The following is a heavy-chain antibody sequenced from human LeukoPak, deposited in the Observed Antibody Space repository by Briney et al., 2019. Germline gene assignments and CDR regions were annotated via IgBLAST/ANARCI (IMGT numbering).Heavy chain of an antibody. J-gene: IGHJ5*02. Sequence: ASVKVSCKASGYTFSTYYTHWVRQAPGEGLEWVGLIHPGVGSTNYAQKFRGRVTMTTDTATTTVHMELTSLKSEDTAVYYCARDRPHNWFDPWGQGTLVTVSP. V-gene: IGHV1-46*01. CDR1: GYTFSTYY. CDR2: IHPGVGST. CDR3: ARDRPHNWFDP.